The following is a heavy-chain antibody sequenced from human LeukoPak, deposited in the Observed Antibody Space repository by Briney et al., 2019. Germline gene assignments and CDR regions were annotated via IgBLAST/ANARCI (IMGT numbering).Heavy chain of an antibody. J-gene: IGHJ4*02. D-gene: IGHD5-24*01. V-gene: IGHV4-34*01. CDR2: INHRGST. CDR1: GGSFSGYY. CDR3: ARFSAEMATMDY. Sequence: SETLSLTCAVYGGSFSGYYWSWIRQPPGKGLEWIGEINHRGSTNYNPSLKSRVTISVDTSKNQFSLKLSSVTAADTAVYYCARFSAEMATMDYWGQGTLVTVSS.